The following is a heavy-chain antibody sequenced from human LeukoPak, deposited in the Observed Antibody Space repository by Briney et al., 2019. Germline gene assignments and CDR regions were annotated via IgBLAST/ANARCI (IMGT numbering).Heavy chain of an antibody. J-gene: IGHJ4*02. Sequence: SETLSLTCTMSGGAISGGYWSWIRQPPGKGLGWIGYIYDSGSTNYNPSLESRITISRDITRDRCSLKLSSVTAADTAVYYCAGGGPVGLFEYWGQGNLVTVSS. D-gene: IGHD2-15*01. CDR3: AGGGPVGLFEY. CDR1: GGAISGGY. V-gene: IGHV4-59*01. CDR2: IYDSGST.